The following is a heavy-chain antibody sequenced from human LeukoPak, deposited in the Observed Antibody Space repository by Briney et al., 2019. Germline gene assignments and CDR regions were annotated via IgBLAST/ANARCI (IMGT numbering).Heavy chain of an antibody. J-gene: IGHJ4*02. CDR1: GGSISSSNW. Sequence: PSGTLSLTCAVSGGSISSSNWWSWVRQPPGKGLEWIGEIYHSGSTNYNPSLKNRVTISVDKSKNQFSLKLSSVTAADTAVYYCARERAYYGSGRLRVFDYWGQGTLVTVSS. D-gene: IGHD3-10*01. CDR2: IYHSGST. V-gene: IGHV4-4*02. CDR3: ARERAYYGSGRLRVFDY.